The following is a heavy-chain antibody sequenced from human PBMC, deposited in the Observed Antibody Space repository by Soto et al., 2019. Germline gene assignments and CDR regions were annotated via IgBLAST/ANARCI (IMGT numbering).Heavy chain of an antibody. V-gene: IGHV3-74*01. CDR1: GFTLSSYW. J-gene: IGHJ5*02. D-gene: IGHD2-21*01. Sequence: EVQLVESGGGLVQPGGSLRLSCAASGFTLSSYWMQWVRQAPGKGLEWVSRIDGDGGDTSYADYVKGRFTIYRDNAQNTLHLEMNSLKADDTAVYYCLRDIHGDLGGQGTLVTVSS. CDR3: LRDIHGDL. CDR2: IDGDGGDT.